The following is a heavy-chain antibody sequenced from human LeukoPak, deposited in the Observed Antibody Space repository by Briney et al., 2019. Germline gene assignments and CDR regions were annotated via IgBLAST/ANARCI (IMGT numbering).Heavy chain of an antibody. V-gene: IGHV4-34*01. CDR1: GGSSSGYY. Sequence: PSETLSLTCAVYGGSSSGYYWSWIRQPPGKGLEWIGEINHSGSTNYNPSLKSRVTISVDTSKNQFSLKLSSVTAADTAVYYCARRYKYYYGSGSPDNWFDPWGQGTLVTVSS. J-gene: IGHJ5*02. CDR3: ARRYKYYYGSGSPDNWFDP. CDR2: INHSGST. D-gene: IGHD3-10*01.